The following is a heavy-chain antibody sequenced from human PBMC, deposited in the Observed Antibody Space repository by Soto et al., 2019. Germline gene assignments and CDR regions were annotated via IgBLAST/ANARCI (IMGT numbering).Heavy chain of an antibody. V-gene: IGHV4-31*03. J-gene: IGHJ3*02. Sequence: QVQPQESGPGLVKPSQTLSLTCTVSGGSISSGGYYWSWIRQHPGKGLEWIGYIYYSGSTYYNPSLKSRVTISVDTSKNQFSLKLSSVTAADTAVYYCAREPVVPAAMRAFDIWGQGTMVTVSS. CDR2: IYYSGST. CDR3: AREPVVPAAMRAFDI. CDR1: GGSISSGGYY. D-gene: IGHD2-2*01.